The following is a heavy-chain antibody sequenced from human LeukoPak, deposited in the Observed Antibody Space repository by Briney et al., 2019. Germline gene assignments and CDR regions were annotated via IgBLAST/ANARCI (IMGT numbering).Heavy chain of an antibody. V-gene: IGHV3-23*01. CDR3: GRVAAYCGGDCYSGQDY. CDR2: ISGGGGST. CDR1: GFTFSSYG. D-gene: IGHD2-21*02. Sequence: PGGSLRLSCAASGFTFSSYGMSWVRQAPGKGLEWVSAISGGGGSTYYADSVKGRFTISRDNAKNTLYLQMNSLRAEDTDVYYCGRVAAYCGGDCYSGQDYWGQGTLVTVSS. J-gene: IGHJ4*02.